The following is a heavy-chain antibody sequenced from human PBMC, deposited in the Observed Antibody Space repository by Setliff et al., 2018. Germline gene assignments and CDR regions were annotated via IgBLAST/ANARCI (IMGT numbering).Heavy chain of an antibody. J-gene: IGHJ4*02. CDR2: INPGGGST. CDR1: GNTFTGYY. Sequence: ASVKVSCKASGNTFTGYYMHWVRQAPGQGLEWMGMINPGGGSTTYAQKFQGRVTMTRDTSTSTVYMELSSLRTEDTAVYYCARGYCDSYARYYVVGDYWGQGTPVTVSS. V-gene: IGHV1-46*01. CDR3: ARGYCDSYARYYVVGDY. D-gene: IGHD3-22*01.